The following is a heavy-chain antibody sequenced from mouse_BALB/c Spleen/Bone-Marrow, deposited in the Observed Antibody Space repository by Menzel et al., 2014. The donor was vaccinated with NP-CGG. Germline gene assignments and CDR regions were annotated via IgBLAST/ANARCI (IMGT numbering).Heavy chain of an antibody. V-gene: IGHV3-1*02. CDR2: IHYSGST. CDR1: GYTITSAYI. D-gene: IGHD3-1*01. Sequence: EVKLVESGPDLVQPSVSLTLSCTVTGYTITSAYICYLIQQPAGNQQEFMGFIHYSGSTNYNPSLKSRVSITLDTSNNQFYLQLNSRTTEDTATYYCARSKKQLWRPFDYWGQGTTAKVSS. CDR3: ARSKKQLWRPFDY. J-gene: IGHJ2*01.